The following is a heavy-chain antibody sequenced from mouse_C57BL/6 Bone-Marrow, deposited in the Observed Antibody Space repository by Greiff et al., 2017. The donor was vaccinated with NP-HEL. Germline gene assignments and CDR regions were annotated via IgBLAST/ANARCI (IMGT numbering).Heavy chain of an antibody. V-gene: IGHV1-78*01. J-gene: IGHJ3*01. D-gene: IGHD2-5*01. Sequence: VQLQQSDAELVKPGASVKISCKVSGYTFTDHTIHWMKQRPEQGLEWIGYIYARDGSTKYNEKFKGKATLTADKSSSIAYMQLNSLTSEDSAVYFCARTPYYSNYLFAYWGQGTLVTVSA. CDR3: ARTPYYSNYLFAY. CDR1: GYTFTDHT. CDR2: IYARDGST.